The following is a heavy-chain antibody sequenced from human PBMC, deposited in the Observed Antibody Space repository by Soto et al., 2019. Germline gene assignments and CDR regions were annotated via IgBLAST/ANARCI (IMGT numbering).Heavy chain of an antibody. D-gene: IGHD2-15*01. CDR3: ARVVAAAPVYYGMDV. J-gene: IGHJ6*02. CDR1: GFTFTIYG. Sequence: QVQLVQSGAEVKKPGASVKVSCKASGFTFTIYGIAWVRQAPRQGLEWMGWINPYNANTNYAQKFQGRVTMTTDSSTTTGDMELRSLRSDDTAVYYCARVVAAAPVYYGMDVWGQGTTVTVSS. CDR2: INPYNANT. V-gene: IGHV1-18*01.